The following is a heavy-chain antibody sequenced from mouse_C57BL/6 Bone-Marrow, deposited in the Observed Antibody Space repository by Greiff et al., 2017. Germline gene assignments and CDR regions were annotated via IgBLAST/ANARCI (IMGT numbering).Heavy chain of an antibody. J-gene: IGHJ1*03. CDR1: GYTFTSYW. V-gene: IGHV1-55*01. CDR3: ARDGPWYFDV. D-gene: IGHD2-3*01. Sequence: QVQLQQPGAELVKPGASVKMSCKASGYTFTSYWITWVKQRPGQGLEWIGDIYPGSGSTNYNEKFKSKATLTVDTSSSTAYMQLSSLTSEYSAVYYCARDGPWYFDVWCTGTTVTVSS. CDR2: IYPGSGST.